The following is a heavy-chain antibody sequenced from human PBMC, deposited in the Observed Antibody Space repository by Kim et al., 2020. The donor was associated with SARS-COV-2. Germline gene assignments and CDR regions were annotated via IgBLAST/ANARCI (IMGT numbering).Heavy chain of an antibody. CDR2: ISGSGGST. CDR3: ATEGGSGWYYYYYGMDV. Sequence: GGSLRLSCAASGFTFSSYAMSWVRQAPGKGLEWVSAISGSGGSTYYADSVKGRFTISRDNSKNTLYLQMNSLRAEDTAVYYCATEGGSGWYYYYYGMDVWGQGTTVTVSS. D-gene: IGHD6-19*01. V-gene: IGHV3-23*01. CDR1: GFTFSSYA. J-gene: IGHJ6*02.